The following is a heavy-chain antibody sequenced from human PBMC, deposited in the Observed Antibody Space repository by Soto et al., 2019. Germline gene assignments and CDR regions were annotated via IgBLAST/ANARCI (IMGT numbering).Heavy chain of an antibody. V-gene: IGHV4-34*01. Sequence: QVQLQQWGAGLLKPSETLSLTCAVYGGSFSGYYWSRIRQPPGKGLEWIGKINHGGSTNYNPSLKNRVTISVDTSKNQFSLKLSSVTAADTAVDYCARVTIFGVVDSFDYWGQGTLVTVSS. CDR1: GGSFSGYY. J-gene: IGHJ4*02. CDR2: INHGGST. CDR3: ARVTIFGVVDSFDY. D-gene: IGHD3-3*01.